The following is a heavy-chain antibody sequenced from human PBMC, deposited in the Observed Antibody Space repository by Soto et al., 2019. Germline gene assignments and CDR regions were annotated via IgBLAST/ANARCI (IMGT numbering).Heavy chain of an antibody. CDR2: INTANGNT. V-gene: IGHV1-3*04. CDR3: ARESGDTMIRSRYGMDV. Sequence: ASVKVSCKTSRYTFTSYSIHWVRQAPDQRPEWMGWINTANGNTKYSQKFQARVTITRDRSATTASMELNSLRSEDTAVYYCARESGDTMIRSRYGMDVWGQGTTVTVSS. CDR1: RYTFTSYS. J-gene: IGHJ6*02. D-gene: IGHD3-10*01.